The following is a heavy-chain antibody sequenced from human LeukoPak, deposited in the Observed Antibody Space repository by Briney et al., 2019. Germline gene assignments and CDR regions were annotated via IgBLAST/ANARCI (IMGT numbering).Heavy chain of an antibody. CDR2: VYYTGST. CDR1: GGSVSSSSNY. J-gene: IGHJ4*02. Sequence: SETLSLTCSVSGGSVSSSSNYWGWIRQPPGKGLEWIGYVYYTGSTNYNPSLKSRVTISVDTSKNQFSLKLSSVTAADTAVYYCAREVGRADGSGTYYPSNWGQGTLVTVSS. D-gene: IGHD3-10*01. CDR3: AREVGRADGSGTYYPSN. V-gene: IGHV4-61*01.